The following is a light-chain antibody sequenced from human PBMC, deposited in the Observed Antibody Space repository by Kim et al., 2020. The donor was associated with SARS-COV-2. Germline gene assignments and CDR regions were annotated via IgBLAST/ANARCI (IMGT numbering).Light chain of an antibody. Sequence: EIVLTQSPGTLSLSPGERATLSCRASQSVSSSYLAWYQQKPGQAPRLLIYGASSRATGIPDRFSGSGSGRDFTLTISRLEPEDFAVYYCQHYGGSPLFTFGPGTKVDIK. V-gene: IGKV3-20*01. CDR2: GAS. CDR1: QSVSSSY. CDR3: QHYGGSPLFT. J-gene: IGKJ3*01.